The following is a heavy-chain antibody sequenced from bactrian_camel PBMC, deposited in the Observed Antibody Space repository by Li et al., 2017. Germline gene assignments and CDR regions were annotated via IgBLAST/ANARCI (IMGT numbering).Heavy chain of an antibody. CDR1: GFSFRTYF. D-gene: IGHD1*01. Sequence: HVQLVESGGGLVQPGESLRLSRAASGFSFRTYFITWVRQAPGKGLEWVSSIYTDGSGPYYAEFVKGRLTMSSDNAENTVYLQMNNLRPEDTAMYYCVTSISGTWAGPNRWGRGTQVTVS. CDR2: IYTDGSGP. V-gene: IGHV3S6*01. J-gene: IGHJ4*01. CDR3: VTSISGTWAGPNR.